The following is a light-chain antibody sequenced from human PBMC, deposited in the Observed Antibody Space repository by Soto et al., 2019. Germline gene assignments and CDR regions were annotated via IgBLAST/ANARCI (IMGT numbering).Light chain of an antibody. J-gene: IGKJ3*01. CDR2: GAS. CDR3: QQYGSSPLT. V-gene: IGKV3-20*01. Sequence: EIVLTQSPGTLSLSPGERATLTCRASQSVTSSYLAWYQQKTGQAPRLLMYGASSRATGIPDRFSGSGSGTDFTFSISRLEPEDFAVYYCQQYGSSPLTFGPGTKVDIK. CDR1: QSVTSSY.